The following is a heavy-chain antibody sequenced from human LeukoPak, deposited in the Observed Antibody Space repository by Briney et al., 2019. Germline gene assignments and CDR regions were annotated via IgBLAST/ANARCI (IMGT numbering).Heavy chain of an antibody. D-gene: IGHD1-1*01. V-gene: IGHV4-59*08. J-gene: IGHJ4*02. Sequence: PSETLSLTCTVFGVSISRYYWSWVRQPPGKGLEWVGSVHYRGNTNYNPSLKRRVTISLDTSKNQFSLKLSYVTAADTAVYYCARHDYNWKTFDYWGQGTLVTVSS. CDR3: ARHDYNWKTFDY. CDR1: GVSISRYY. CDR2: VHYRGNT.